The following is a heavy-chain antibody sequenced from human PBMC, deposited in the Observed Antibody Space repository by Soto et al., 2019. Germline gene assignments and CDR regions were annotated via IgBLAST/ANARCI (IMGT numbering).Heavy chain of an antibody. Sequence: SVKVACKSSVVTFSTYAISLVRQAPGQGLEWMGGIIPIFGTANYAQKFQGRFTITADESTSAAYMELRGLRSEDTAVYYCASADCSGGSCYHPIDYWGQGTLVT. J-gene: IGHJ4*02. CDR2: IIPIFGTA. V-gene: IGHV1-69*13. CDR3: ASADCSGGSCYHPIDY. CDR1: VVTFSTYA. D-gene: IGHD2-15*01.